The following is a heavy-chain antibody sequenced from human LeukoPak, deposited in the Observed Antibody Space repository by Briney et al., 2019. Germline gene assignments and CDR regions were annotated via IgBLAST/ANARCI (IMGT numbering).Heavy chain of an antibody. CDR2: ISGSGGST. Sequence: GGSLRLSCAASGFTFSSYAMSWVRQAPGKGLEWVSAISGSGGSTYYADSVKGRFTISRDNSKNTLYLQMNSLRAEDTAVYYCAKGYGDKGYYYYTVWTSGAKGPRSPSP. CDR3: AKGYGDKGYYYYTVWTS. D-gene: IGHD4-17*01. CDR1: GFTFSSYA. J-gene: IGHJ6*02. V-gene: IGHV3-23*01.